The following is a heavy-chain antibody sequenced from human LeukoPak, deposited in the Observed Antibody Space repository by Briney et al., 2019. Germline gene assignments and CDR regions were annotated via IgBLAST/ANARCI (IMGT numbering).Heavy chain of an antibody. CDR1: GYTFTDDG. CDR3: ARDDRLVRGVIPFDY. D-gene: IGHD3-10*01. CDR2: ISPYNGNT. V-gene: IGHV1-18*01. J-gene: IGHJ4*02. Sequence: ASVKVSCKASGYTFTDDGISWVRQAPGQGLEWMGWISPYNGNTKYADKVLGRVTMTTDTSTSTAYMELRSLRSDDTAVYYCARDDRLVRGVIPFDYWGRGTLVTVSS.